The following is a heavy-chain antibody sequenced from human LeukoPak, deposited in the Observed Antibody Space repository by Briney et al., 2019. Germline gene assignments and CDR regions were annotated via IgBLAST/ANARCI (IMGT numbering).Heavy chain of an antibody. J-gene: IGHJ4*02. CDR3: ATGGDIAAAGIGFDY. D-gene: IGHD6-13*01. CDR1: GGSISSGSYY. V-gene: IGHV4-61*02. CDR2: IYTSGST. Sequence: SQTLSLTCTVSGGSISSGSYYWSWIRQPAGKGLEWIGRIYTSGSTNYNPSLKSRVTISVHTSKNQFSLKLSSVTAVYTAVYYSATGGDIAAAGIGFDYWGQGTLVTVSS.